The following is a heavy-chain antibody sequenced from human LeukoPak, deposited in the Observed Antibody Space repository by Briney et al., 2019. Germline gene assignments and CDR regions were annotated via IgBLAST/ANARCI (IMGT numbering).Heavy chain of an antibody. CDR3: AREYCSSTSCPIFDY. CDR2: ISYDGSNK. CDR1: GVPLSIYA. D-gene: IGHD2-2*01. Sequence: GGSLTLFCSPSGVPLSIYAMHCVRQAPDKALERVAVISYDGSNKYYADSVKGRFTITSDNSKKPLYLQMNSLRAEDTAVYYCAREYCSSTSCPIFDYWRQGTLVTVSS. V-gene: IGHV3-30*04. J-gene: IGHJ4*02.